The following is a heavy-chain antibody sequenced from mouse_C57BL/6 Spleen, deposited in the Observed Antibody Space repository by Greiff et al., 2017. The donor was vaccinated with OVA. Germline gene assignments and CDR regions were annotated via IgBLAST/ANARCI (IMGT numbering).Heavy chain of an antibody. V-gene: IGHV5-9-1*02. Sequence: EVQGVESGEGLVKPGGSLKLSCAASGFTFSSYAMSWVRQTPEKRLEWVAYISSGGDYIYYADTVKGRFTISRDNARNTLYLQMSSLKSEDTAMYYCTRVYYGSSDAMDYWGQGTSVTVSS. CDR2: ISSGGDYI. CDR1: GFTFSSYA. CDR3: TRVYYGSSDAMDY. D-gene: IGHD1-1*01. J-gene: IGHJ4*01.